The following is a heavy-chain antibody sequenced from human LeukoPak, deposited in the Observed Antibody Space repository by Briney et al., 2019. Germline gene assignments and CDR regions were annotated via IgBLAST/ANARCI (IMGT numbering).Heavy chain of an antibody. J-gene: IGHJ4*02. CDR1: GGSLSSSSYY. D-gene: IGHD2-2*01. V-gene: IGHV4-39*01. Sequence: PSETLSLTCTISGGSLSSSSYYWGWIRHPPGKGLEWIGCIYYSGSTNYNPSLKGRVTMSVDTSKNQFSLKLSSVTAADTAVYYGARRDCTSASCYAASYYFDCWGQGTLVTVSS. CDR3: ARRDCTSASCYAASYYFDC. CDR2: IYYSGST.